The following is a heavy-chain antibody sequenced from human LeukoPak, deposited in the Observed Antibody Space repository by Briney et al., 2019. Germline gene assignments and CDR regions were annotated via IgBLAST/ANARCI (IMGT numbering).Heavy chain of an antibody. CDR3: AKEAPGAYEYVGGIYRGDFDY. D-gene: IGHD3-16*02. CDR2: ISGSGGST. Sequence: GGSLRLSCAASGFTFSSYAMSWVRQAPGKGLEWVSAISGSGGSTYYADSVKGRFTISRDNSKNTLYLQMNSLRAEDTAVYYFAKEAPGAYEYVGGIYRGDFDYWGQGTLVTVSS. J-gene: IGHJ4*02. V-gene: IGHV3-23*01. CDR1: GFTFSSYA.